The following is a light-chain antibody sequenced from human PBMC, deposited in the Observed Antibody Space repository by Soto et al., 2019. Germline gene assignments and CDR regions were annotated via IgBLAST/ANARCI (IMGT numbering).Light chain of an antibody. V-gene: IGKV3-20*01. CDR1: HSVSSSY. Sequence: EIVLTQSPGTLSLSPGERATLPCRASHSVSSSYLAWYQQKPGQAPKLLIYGASSRTTGIPDRFGGSGSGTAFSLTISRLEPEEFAVYYCQQYGSSPPYTFGQGTKLEIK. J-gene: IGKJ2*01. CDR2: GAS. CDR3: QQYGSSPPYT.